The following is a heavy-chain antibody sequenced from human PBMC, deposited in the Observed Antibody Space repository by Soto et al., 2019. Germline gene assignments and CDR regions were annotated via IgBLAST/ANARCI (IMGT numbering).Heavy chain of an antibody. D-gene: IGHD3-22*01. Sequence: SETLSLTCTVSGGSISSGGYYWSWIRQHPGKGLEWIGYIYYSGSTYYNPSLKSRVTISVDTSKNQFSLKLSSVTAADTAVYYCARGGVDRNTYYYDSSGYPDAFDIWGQGTMVTVSS. CDR2: IYYSGST. V-gene: IGHV4-31*03. J-gene: IGHJ3*02. CDR3: ARGGVDRNTYYYDSSGYPDAFDI. CDR1: GGSISSGGYY.